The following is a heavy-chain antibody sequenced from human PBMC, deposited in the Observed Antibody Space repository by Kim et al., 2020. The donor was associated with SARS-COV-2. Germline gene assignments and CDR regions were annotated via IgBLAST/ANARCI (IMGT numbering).Heavy chain of an antibody. Sequence: SETLSLTCAVYGGSFSGYYWSWIRQPPGKGLEWIGEINHSGSTNYNPSPKSRVTISVDTSKNQSSLKLSSVTAADTAVYYCARGGDIAVAGTGAFDIWGQGTMVTVSS. CDR3: ARGGDIAVAGTGAFDI. CDR2: INHSGST. V-gene: IGHV4-34*01. J-gene: IGHJ3*02. CDR1: GGSFSGYY. D-gene: IGHD6-19*01.